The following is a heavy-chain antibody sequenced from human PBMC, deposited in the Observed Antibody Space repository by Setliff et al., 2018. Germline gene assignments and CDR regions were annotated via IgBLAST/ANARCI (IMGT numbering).Heavy chain of an antibody. Sequence: SETLSLTCSVSGGSISSSRYSWGWIRQTPGKGLEWIGSIYYSGSTYYNPSLESRVTISVDTSKNQVSLKLSSMTAADTAVYYCARGYAARVGFGNWFDPWGQG. J-gene: IGHJ5*02. CDR2: IYYSGST. D-gene: IGHD6-6*01. V-gene: IGHV4-39*07. CDR1: GGSISSSRYS. CDR3: ARGYAARVGFGNWFDP.